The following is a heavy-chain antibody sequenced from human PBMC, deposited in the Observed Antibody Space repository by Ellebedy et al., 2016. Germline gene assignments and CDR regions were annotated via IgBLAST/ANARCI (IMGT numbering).Heavy chain of an antibody. CDR1: GFTFSDYY. Sequence: GGSLRLXCATSGFTFSDYYMSWIRQAPGKGLEWISYISSSGRTIYYADSVMGRFTISRDNAKRSLYLQMNSLRAEDTAVYYCVRVQYGDSLDWGQGTLVTVSS. V-gene: IGHV3-11*01. CDR2: ISSSGRTI. CDR3: VRVQYGDSLD. D-gene: IGHD4-17*01. J-gene: IGHJ4*02.